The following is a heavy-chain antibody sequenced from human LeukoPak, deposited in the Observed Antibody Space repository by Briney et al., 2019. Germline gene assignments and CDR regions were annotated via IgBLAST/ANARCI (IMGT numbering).Heavy chain of an antibody. CDR1: GFTFSRYA. V-gene: IGHV3-30-3*01. D-gene: IGHD2-21*02. J-gene: IGHJ3*02. CDR2: ISDDGSKN. Sequence: GGSLRLSCAASGFTFSRYAMHWLRQTPGKGLEWVAMISDDGSKNYYADSVKGRFTISRDNSKNTLYLQMNSLRVEDTAVFYCATTQDCGRTDCYRAFDTWGQGTMVTVSS. CDR3: ATTQDCGRTDCYRAFDT.